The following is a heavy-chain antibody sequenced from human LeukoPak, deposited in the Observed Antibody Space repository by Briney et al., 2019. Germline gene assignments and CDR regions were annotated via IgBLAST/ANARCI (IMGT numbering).Heavy chain of an antibody. J-gene: IGHJ2*01. Sequence: GGSLRLSCAASGFTFSSYAMHWVRQAPGKGLEYVSGISSTGGSTYYANSVKGRFTISRDNSKNTLFLQMGSLRAEDMAVYYCARGFCISTSCYWYFDLWGRGTLVTVSS. V-gene: IGHV3-64*01. CDR3: ARGFCISTSCYWYFDL. CDR1: GFTFSSYA. D-gene: IGHD2-2*01. CDR2: ISSTGGST.